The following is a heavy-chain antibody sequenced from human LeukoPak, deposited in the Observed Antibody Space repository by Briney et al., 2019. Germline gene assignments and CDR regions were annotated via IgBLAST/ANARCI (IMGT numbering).Heavy chain of an antibody. V-gene: IGHV4-38-2*01. Sequence: SETLSLTCAVSGYSISSGYYWGWIRQPPGKGAEWIGSTYHSGSTNNIPSLKSGVTISVDTSKNQSSLKLTSVTAADTAVYYCARASIAAAVPFDAFDIWGQGTMVTVSS. CDR3: ARASIAAAVPFDAFDI. D-gene: IGHD6-13*01. J-gene: IGHJ3*02. CDR2: TYHSGST. CDR1: GYSISSGYY.